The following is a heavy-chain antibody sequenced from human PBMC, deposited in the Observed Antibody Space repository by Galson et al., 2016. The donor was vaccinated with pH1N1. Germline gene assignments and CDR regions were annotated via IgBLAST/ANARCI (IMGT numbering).Heavy chain of an antibody. CDR1: GYSFTNYW. V-gene: IGHV5-51*01. CDR2: IYPSDSDT. J-gene: IGHJ6*02. Sequence: QSGAEVKKPGESLKISCKGSGYSFTNYWIAWVRQMPGKGLEWMGIIYPSDSDTRYCPSFQGQVTISADTSINTAYLQWSSLQASDTAVFYCAGQDTSGFGFYHYGMDVWGQGTAVTVSS. D-gene: IGHD3-22*01. CDR3: AGQDTSGFGFYHYGMDV.